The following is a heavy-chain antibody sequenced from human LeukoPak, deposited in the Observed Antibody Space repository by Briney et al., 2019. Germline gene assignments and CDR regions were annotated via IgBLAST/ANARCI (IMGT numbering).Heavy chain of an antibody. CDR3: ARSGYSYGSPDYYYYYMDV. Sequence: GASVKVSCKASGGTCSSYAISWVRQAPGQGLEWMGGIIPIFGTANYAQKFQGRVTITTDESTSTAYMELSSLRSEDTAVYYCARSGYSYGSPDYYYYYMDVWGKGTTVTVSS. J-gene: IGHJ6*03. CDR2: IIPIFGTA. CDR1: GGTCSSYA. V-gene: IGHV1-69*05. D-gene: IGHD5-18*01.